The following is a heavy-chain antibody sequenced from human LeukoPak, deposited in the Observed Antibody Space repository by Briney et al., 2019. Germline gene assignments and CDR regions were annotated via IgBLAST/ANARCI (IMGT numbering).Heavy chain of an antibody. Sequence: SETLSLTCTVSGDSISSSSYRWGWIRQPLGKGLEWIGSTYDSGSTYHNQSLKSRVTISVDTSKNQFSLKLSSVTAADTAVYYCARHVALYYYDSSGYSTPDYWGQGTLVTVSS. CDR3: ARHVALYYYDSSGYSTPDY. CDR2: TYDSGST. CDR1: GDSISSSSYR. V-gene: IGHV4-39*01. D-gene: IGHD3-22*01. J-gene: IGHJ4*02.